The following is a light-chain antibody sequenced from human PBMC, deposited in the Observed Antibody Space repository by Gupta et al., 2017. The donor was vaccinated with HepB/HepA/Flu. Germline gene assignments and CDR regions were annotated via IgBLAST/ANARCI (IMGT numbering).Light chain of an antibody. CDR2: GAS. CDR3: QQDGSSTET. J-gene: IGKJ3*01. CDR1: QSVSSSY. V-gene: IGKV3-20*01. Sequence: EIVLTQSPGTLSLSPGERATLSCRASQSVSSSYLAWYQQKPGQAPRLLIYGASSRATGIPDRFSGSGSGTDFTLTISRLEPEDFAVYYCQQDGSSTETFGHGTKVDIK.